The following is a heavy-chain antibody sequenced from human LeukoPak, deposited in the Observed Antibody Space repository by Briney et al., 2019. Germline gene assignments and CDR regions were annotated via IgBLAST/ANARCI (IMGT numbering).Heavy chain of an antibody. D-gene: IGHD1-7*01. J-gene: IGHJ4*02. CDR3: ARVGTVLDGGY. CDR1: GXSISSDY. V-gene: IGHV4-59*01. CDR2: IYYNGGT. Sequence: SETLSLTCTVYGXSISSDYGSWIRQPPGKGLDWIGYIYYNGGTNYNPSLKSRVTISVDTSKKQFSLKLSSVTAADTAVYYCARVGTVLDGGYWGQGILVTVSS.